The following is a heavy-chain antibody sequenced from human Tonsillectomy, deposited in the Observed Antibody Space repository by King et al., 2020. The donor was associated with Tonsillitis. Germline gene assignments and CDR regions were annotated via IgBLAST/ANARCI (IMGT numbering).Heavy chain of an antibody. Sequence: VQLQESGPGLVKPSQTLSLICNVSGGSISSGPYYWSWIRQPAGKGLEWIGRIYPSGSPNYNPSLKNRVTMSVDTSKNQFSLKLTSVTAADTAVYSCARLPRVTIYGISWGQGILVSVSS. CDR1: GGSISSGPYY. CDR2: IYPSGSP. V-gene: IGHV4-61*02. J-gene: IGHJ5*02. CDR3: ARLPRVTIYGIS. D-gene: IGHD3-3*01.